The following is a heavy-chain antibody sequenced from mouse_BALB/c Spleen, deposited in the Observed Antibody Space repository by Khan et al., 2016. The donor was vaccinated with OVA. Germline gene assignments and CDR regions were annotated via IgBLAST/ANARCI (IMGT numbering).Heavy chain of an antibody. V-gene: IGHV1S81*02. CDR1: GYTFTSYY. J-gene: IGHJ3*01. D-gene: IGHD1-1*02. Sequence: VQLQQSGAELVKPGASVRLSCKASGYTFTSYYLYWVKQRPGQGLEWIGDINPNNGGTNFNEQFRTKATLTVDKSSTPAYMELSSLTSEDSAVYYCTRSGYGTFDYWGQGTLVTVSA. CDR3: TRSGYGTFDY. CDR2: INPNNGGT.